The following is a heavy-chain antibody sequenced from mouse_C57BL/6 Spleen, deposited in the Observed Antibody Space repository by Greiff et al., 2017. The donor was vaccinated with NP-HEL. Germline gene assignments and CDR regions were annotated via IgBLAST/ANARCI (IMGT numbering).Heavy chain of an antibody. CDR1: GYTFTSYW. V-gene: IGHV1-50*01. J-gene: IGHJ3*01. Sequence: VQLQQSGAELVKPGASVKLSCKASGYTFTSYWMQWVKQRPGQGLEWIGEIDPSDSYTNYNQKFKGKATLTVDTSSSTAYMQLSSLTSEDSAVYYGARGGVATEGFAYWGQGTLVTVSA. CDR3: ARGGVATEGFAY. D-gene: IGHD1-1*01. CDR2: IDPSDSYT.